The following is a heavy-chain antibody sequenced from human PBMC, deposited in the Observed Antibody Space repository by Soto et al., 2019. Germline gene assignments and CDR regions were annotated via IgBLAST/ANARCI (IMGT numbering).Heavy chain of an antibody. D-gene: IGHD3-10*01. CDR3: ARSGFGDAFDI. V-gene: IGHV4-31*03. J-gene: IGHJ3*02. CDR2: IYYGGST. CDR1: GGSISSGGYY. Sequence: QVQLQESGPGLVKPSQTLSLTCTVSGGSISSGGYYWSWIRQHPGKGLEWIGYIYYGGSTYYNPSRKSRVTISVDTSKNQFSLKLSSVTAADTAVYYCARSGFGDAFDIWGQGTMVTVSS.